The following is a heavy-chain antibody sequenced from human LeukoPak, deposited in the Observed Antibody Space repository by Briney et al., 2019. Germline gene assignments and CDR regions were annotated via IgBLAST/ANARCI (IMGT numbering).Heavy chain of an antibody. CDR2: ISSSRSYT. J-gene: IGHJ4*02. Sequence: SGGSLRLFCAASGFTFSDYYMSWIRQAPGKGLEWVSYISSSRSYTDYADSVKGRFTISRDNAKNTLNLQMNSLRAEDTAVYYCARDTGHYSVDNWGQGTLVTVSS. V-gene: IGHV3-11*05. CDR1: GFTFSDYY. D-gene: IGHD2-15*01. CDR3: ARDTGHYSVDN.